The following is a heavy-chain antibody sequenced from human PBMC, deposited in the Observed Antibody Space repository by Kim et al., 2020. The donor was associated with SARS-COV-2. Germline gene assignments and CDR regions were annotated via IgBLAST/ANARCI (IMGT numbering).Heavy chain of an antibody. CDR2: IYYSGST. D-gene: IGHD2-15*01. Sequence: SETLSLTCTVSGGSINSSSYYWGWIRQPPGKGLEWIGSIYYSGSTYYNPSLKSRVTISVDTSKNQFSLKLSSVTAADTAVYYCARDARATLLLDAFDIWGQGTMVTVSS. V-gene: IGHV4-39*07. J-gene: IGHJ3*02. CDR3: ARDARATLLLDAFDI. CDR1: GGSINSSSYY.